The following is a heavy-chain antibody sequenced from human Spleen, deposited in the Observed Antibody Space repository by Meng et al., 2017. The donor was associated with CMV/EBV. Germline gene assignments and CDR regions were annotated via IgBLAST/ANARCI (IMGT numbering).Heavy chain of an antibody. D-gene: IGHD6-6*01. CDR1: GFTFSSYS. CDR2: ISSSSSYI. V-gene: IGHV3-21*01. J-gene: IGHJ4*02. CDR3: ARGDEYSSSCGDY. Sequence: GESLKISCAASGFTFSSYSMNWVRQAPGKGLEWVSFISSSSSYIYYADSVKGRFTISRDNAKNSLYLQMNSLRAEDTAVYYCARGDEYSSSCGDYWGQGTLVTVSS.